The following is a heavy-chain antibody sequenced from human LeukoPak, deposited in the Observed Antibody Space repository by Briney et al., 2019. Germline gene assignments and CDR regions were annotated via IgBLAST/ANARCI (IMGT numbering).Heavy chain of an antibody. D-gene: IGHD3-22*01. V-gene: IGHV3-23*01. CDR2: ISNRGGST. CDR1: GVTFSSYA. Sequence: GGSLRLSCAASGVTFSSYAMSWVRQAPGKGLEWVSAISNRGGSTSYADSVKGRFTISRDNSKNMLYLQMNSLRAEDTAVYYCAKNKRDYYDSSGEGNFQHWGQGTLVTVSS. J-gene: IGHJ1*01. CDR3: AKNKRDYYDSSGEGNFQH.